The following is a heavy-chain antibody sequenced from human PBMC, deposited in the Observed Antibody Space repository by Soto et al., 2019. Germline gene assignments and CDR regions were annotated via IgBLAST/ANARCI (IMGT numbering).Heavy chain of an antibody. CDR2: IYYSGST. D-gene: IGHD2-2*02. V-gene: IGHV4-39*01. CDR1: GGSISSSSYY. J-gene: IGHJ5*02. Sequence: SETLSLTCTVSGGSISSSSYYWGWIRQPPGKGLEWIGSIYYSGSTYYNPSLKSRVTISVDTSKNQFSLKLSSVTAADTAVYYCARCVNEEDIVVVPAAITRNWFDPWGQGTLVTVSS. CDR3: ARCVNEEDIVVVPAAITRNWFDP.